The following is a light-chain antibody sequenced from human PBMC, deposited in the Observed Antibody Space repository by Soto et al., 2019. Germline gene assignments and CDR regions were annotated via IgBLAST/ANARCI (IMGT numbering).Light chain of an antibody. CDR3: QHYDNWPLT. Sequence: EIVMTQSPATLSVSPGERATLSCRASQSVSSNLAWYQQKSGQTPRLLIYGASTRATDIPTRFSGSGSGTEFTLTISSLQSEDFAVYYCQHYDNWPLTFGGGTKVEIK. J-gene: IGKJ4*01. V-gene: IGKV3-15*01. CDR1: QSVSSN. CDR2: GAS.